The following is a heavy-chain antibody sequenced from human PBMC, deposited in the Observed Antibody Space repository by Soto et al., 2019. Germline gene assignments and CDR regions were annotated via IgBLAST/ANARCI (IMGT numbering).Heavy chain of an antibody. CDR2: IHSSGAT. V-gene: IGHV3-53*01. CDR1: GFNVKTTY. Sequence: GGSLRLSCAASGFNVKTTYMTWVRQAPGEGLEWVSVIHSSGATYYADSVKGRFTISKDNSKNTVYLQMSSLRAEDTAMYYCAREYSYSYPAWGQGTLVTVSS. D-gene: IGHD2-21*01. CDR3: AREYSYSYPA. J-gene: IGHJ1*01.